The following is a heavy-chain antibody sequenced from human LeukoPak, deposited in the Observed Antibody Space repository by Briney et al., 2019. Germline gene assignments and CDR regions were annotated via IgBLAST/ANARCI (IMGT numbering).Heavy chain of an antibody. Sequence: ASVKVSCKASGYTFTYRYLHWVRQAPGQALEWMGWFTPFNGNTNYAQKLQDRVTITRDRSMSTAYMELSSLKSEDTAMYYCANSPDSGGLGPWGQGTLVTVSS. CDR2: FTPFNGNT. V-gene: IGHV1-45*02. CDR3: ANSPDSGGLGP. J-gene: IGHJ5*02. D-gene: IGHD3-10*01. CDR1: GYTFTYRY.